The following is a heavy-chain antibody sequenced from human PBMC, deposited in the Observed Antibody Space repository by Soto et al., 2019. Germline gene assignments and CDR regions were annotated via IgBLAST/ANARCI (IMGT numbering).Heavy chain of an antibody. CDR3: AKDISGNYYDFDY. J-gene: IGHJ4*02. V-gene: IGHV3-23*01. CDR1: GFTFSSYA. D-gene: IGHD1-26*01. Sequence: GGSLRLSCAASGFTFSSYALSWVRQAPGKGLEWVSVISGSGGSTYYADSVKGRFTISRDNSKNTLYLQMSSLRADDTALYYCAKDISGNYYDFDYWGQGTLVTVSS. CDR2: ISGSGGST.